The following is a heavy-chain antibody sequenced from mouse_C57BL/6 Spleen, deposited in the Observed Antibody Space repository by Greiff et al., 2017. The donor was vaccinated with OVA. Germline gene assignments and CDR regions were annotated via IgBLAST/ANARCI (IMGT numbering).Heavy chain of an antibody. V-gene: IGHV1-26*01. CDR1: GYTFTDYY. J-gene: IGHJ2*01. Sequence: EVQLQQSGPELVKPGASVKISCKASGYTFTDYYMNWVKQSHGKSLEWIGDINPNNGGTSYNQKFKGKATLTVDKSSSTAYMELRSLTSEDSAVYYCARGADPSPFDYWGQGTTLTVSS. CDR3: ARGADPSPFDY. CDR2: INPNNGGT.